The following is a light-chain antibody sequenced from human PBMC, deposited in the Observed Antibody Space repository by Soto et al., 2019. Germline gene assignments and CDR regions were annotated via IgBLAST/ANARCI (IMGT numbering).Light chain of an antibody. CDR2: AAS. V-gene: IGKV1-39*01. J-gene: IGKJ1*01. CDR1: HTIDNY. CDR3: HQTYTVLWT. Sequence: DIQLTQSPSSLSASVGDTVNFTCRASHTIDNYLNWYQQKPGQAPKVLVYAASSLESGVPSRFSGSGSGTDFTLTISNLQPEDFATYYCHQTYTVLWTFGQWTRVEVK.